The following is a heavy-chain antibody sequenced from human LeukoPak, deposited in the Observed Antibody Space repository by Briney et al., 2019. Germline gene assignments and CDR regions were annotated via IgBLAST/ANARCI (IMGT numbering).Heavy chain of an antibody. J-gene: IGHJ4*02. CDR1: GFTFYDYA. Sequence: PGGSLRLSCVASGFTFYDYAMHWVRQAPGKGPEWVAGINWNSVSAVYADSLKGRLTISRDNAKNSLFLQMNSLKTEDTAFYYCAKGARSSSGYTTDWGQGILVTVSS. V-gene: IGHV3-9*01. CDR2: INWNSVSA. D-gene: IGHD3-22*01. CDR3: AKGARSSSGYTTD.